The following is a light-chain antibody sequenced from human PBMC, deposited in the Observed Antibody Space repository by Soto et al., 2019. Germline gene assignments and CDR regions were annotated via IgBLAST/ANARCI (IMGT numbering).Light chain of an antibody. CDR3: QQYRNWPTIT. CDR1: QSVSIH. V-gene: IGKV3-15*01. Sequence: ETVMTQSPGTLCVALGRRATVSGGASQSVSIHLAWYQQKPGQAPRLLIYDTSTRDTGIPARFSGSGSGTEFILTISSLQPEDFAVYYGQQYRNWPTITFGQGTRLEIK. J-gene: IGKJ5*01. CDR2: DTS.